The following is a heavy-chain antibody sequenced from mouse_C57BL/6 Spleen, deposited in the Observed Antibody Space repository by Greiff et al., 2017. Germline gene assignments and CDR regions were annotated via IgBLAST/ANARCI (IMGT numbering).Heavy chain of an antibody. CDR1: GFTFSSYA. CDR3: AREGAPPFAY. Sequence: EVKLMESGGGLVKPGGSLKLSCAASGFTFSSYAMSWVRQTPEKRLEWVATISDGGSYTYYPDNVKGRFTISRDNAKNNLYLQMSHLKSEDTAMYYCAREGAPPFAYWGQGTLVTVSA. CDR2: ISDGGSYT. V-gene: IGHV5-4*01. J-gene: IGHJ3*01.